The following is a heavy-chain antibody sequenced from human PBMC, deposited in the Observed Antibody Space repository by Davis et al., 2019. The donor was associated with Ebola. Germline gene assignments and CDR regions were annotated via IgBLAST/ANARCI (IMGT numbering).Heavy chain of an antibody. CDR1: GFTFSSYG. CDR3: AKVELSDY. CDR2: ISYDGSNK. D-gene: IGHD1-26*01. J-gene: IGHJ4*02. Sequence: GGSLRLSCAASGFTFSSYGMHWVRQAPGKGLEWVAVISYDGSNKYYADSVKGRFTISRDNFKNTLYLQMNSLRAEDTAVYYCAKVELSDYWGQGTLVTVSS. V-gene: IGHV3-30*18.